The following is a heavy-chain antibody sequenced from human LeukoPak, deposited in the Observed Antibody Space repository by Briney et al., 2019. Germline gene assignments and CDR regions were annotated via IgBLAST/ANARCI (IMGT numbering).Heavy chain of an antibody. V-gene: IGHV1-2*02. CDR2: INPNSGGT. CDR1: GYTFTGYY. CDR3: ARDFGGYSYGYGHYMDV. J-gene: IGHJ6*03. D-gene: IGHD5-18*01. Sequence: ASVKVSCKASGYTFTGYYMHWVRQAPGQGLEWMGWINPNSGGTNYAQKSQGRVTMTRDTSISTAYMELSRLRSDDTAVYYCARDFGGYSYGYGHYMDVWGKGTTVTVSS.